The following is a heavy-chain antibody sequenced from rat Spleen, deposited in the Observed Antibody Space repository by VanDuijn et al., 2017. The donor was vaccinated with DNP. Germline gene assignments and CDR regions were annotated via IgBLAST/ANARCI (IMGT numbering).Heavy chain of an antibody. J-gene: IGHJ4*01. CDR3: ARGGRGGSMNV. CDR1: GFSLTLYH. D-gene: IGHD1-11*01. V-gene: IGHV2-41*01. Sequence: QVQLKESGPGLVQPSQTLSLTCTVSGFSLTLYHMHWVRQPPGKDLEWMGVIWNTGGTLYNSALKSRLSISKDTSKSQVFLELNSLQTEDTATYYCARGGRGGSMNVWGQGTSVTVSS. CDR2: IWNTGGT.